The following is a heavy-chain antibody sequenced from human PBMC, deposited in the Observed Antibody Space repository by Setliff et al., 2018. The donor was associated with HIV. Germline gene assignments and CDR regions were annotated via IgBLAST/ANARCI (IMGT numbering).Heavy chain of an antibody. D-gene: IGHD6-13*01. CDR2: ICHSGST. V-gene: IGHV4-38-2*02. CDR3: ARVGSSSWSVDFDY. Sequence: SETLSLTCTVSGYSISSGYYWGWIRQPPGKGLEWIGSICHSGSTYYNPSLKSRVTMSVDTSKNQFSLTLSSVTAADTAVYYCARVGSSSWSVDFDYWGQGTLFTVSS. CDR1: GYSISSGYY. J-gene: IGHJ4*02.